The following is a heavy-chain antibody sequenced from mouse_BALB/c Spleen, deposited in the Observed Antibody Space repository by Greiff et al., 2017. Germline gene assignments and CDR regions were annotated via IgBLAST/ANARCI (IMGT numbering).Heavy chain of an antibody. CDR3: VYGYDNWYFDV. V-gene: IGHV1-77*01. J-gene: IGHJ1*01. CDR2: IYPGSGNT. Sequence: QVQLQQSGAELARPGASVKLSCKASGYTFTDYYINWVKQRTGQGLEWIGEIYPGSGNTYYNEKFKGKATLTADKSSSTAYMQLSSLTSEDSAVYFCVYGYDNWYFDVWGAGTTVTVAS. D-gene: IGHD2-2*01. CDR1: GYTFTDYY.